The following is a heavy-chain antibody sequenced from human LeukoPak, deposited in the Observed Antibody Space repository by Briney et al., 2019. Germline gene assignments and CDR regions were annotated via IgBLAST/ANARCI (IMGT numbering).Heavy chain of an antibody. Sequence: ASVKFSCMASGYTFTSYGISWVRQAPGQGLEWMGWISAYNGNTNYAQKLQGRVTMTTDTSTSTAYMELRSLRSDDTAVYYCARDHGTYSGSYAVDYWGQGTLVTVSS. V-gene: IGHV1-18*01. CDR3: ARDHGTYSGSYAVDY. D-gene: IGHD1-26*01. CDR1: GYTFTSYG. CDR2: ISAYNGNT. J-gene: IGHJ4*02.